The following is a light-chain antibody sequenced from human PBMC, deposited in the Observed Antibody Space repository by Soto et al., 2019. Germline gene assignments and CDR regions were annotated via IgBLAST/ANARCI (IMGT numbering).Light chain of an antibody. J-gene: IGLJ1*01. Sequence: QSALTQPASVSGSPGQSITISCTGTSSDVGGYNYVSWYQRHPGKAPKLMIYEVSNRPSGVSNRFSGSKSAYTASLTISALQAEDEADYYCSSFTTTYFYVFGPGTKLTVL. CDR1: SSDVGGYNY. CDR2: EVS. V-gene: IGLV2-14*01. CDR3: SSFTTTYFYV.